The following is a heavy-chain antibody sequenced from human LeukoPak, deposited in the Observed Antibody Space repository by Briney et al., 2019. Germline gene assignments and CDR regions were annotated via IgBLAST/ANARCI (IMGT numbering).Heavy chain of an antibody. Sequence: GESLKISFKGSGYRFINYWIGWVRQIPGKGLEWMGIIYPGDSNTRYSPSFQGQVTISADKSISTAYLQWTSLKASDTAIYYCARQPLVRDCGGDCEFDYWGQGTRVSVSS. CDR1: GYRFINYW. V-gene: IGHV5-51*01. CDR2: IYPGDSNT. CDR3: ARQPLVRDCGGDCEFDY. D-gene: IGHD2-21*02. J-gene: IGHJ4*02.